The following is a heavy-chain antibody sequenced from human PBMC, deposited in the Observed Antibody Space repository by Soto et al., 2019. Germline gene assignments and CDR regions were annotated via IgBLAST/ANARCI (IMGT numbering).Heavy chain of an antibody. CDR3: ARTGGMDC. Sequence: TLSLTCAVYGGSFSGYYWSWLRQPPGKGPEWIGEINHSGNTKYNPSLESRVTISVDTSKNQFSLKLNSVSAADTAVYYCARTGGMDCWSQGATVTVSS. CDR2: INHSGNT. V-gene: IGHV4-34*01. J-gene: IGHJ6*02. CDR1: GGSFSGYY.